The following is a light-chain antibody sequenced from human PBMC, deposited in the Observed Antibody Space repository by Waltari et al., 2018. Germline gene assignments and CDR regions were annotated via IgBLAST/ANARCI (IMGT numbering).Light chain of an antibody. CDR1: SSDVGSYNY. CDR3: SSYAGNSNYV. J-gene: IGLJ1*01. V-gene: IGLV2-8*01. Sequence: QSALTQPLPASGSPGQSVTIPCTGASSDVGSYNYVSWYQQHPGKAPKLMIYEVSKRASGVPDRFSGSKSGNTASLTVSGLQADDEADYYCSSYAGNSNYVFGTGTKVTVL. CDR2: EVS.